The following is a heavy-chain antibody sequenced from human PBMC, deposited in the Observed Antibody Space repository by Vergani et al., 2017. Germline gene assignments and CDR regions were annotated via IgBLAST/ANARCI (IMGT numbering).Heavy chain of an antibody. J-gene: IGHJ4*02. D-gene: IGHD2-8*01. CDR2: VKQDGSVK. V-gene: IGHV3-7*03. CDR3: ARGYCTNSICRGKVDS. CDR1: GFTFSSYA. Sequence: EVQLLESGGGLVQPGGSLRLSCAASGFTFSSYAMSWVRQAPGKGLEWVANVKQDGSVKYYGDSVEGRFTVSRDSSSLHLEMKGLRAEDTAVYYCARGYCTNSICRGKVDSWGQGTLVTVSS.